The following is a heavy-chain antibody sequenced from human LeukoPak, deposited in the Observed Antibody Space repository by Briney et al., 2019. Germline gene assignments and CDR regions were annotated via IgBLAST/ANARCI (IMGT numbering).Heavy chain of an antibody. J-gene: IGHJ4*02. CDR2: INPSGGST. D-gene: IGHD6-6*01. CDR1: GYTFTRYY. CDR3: ARDRYSSSYENYYFEY. Sequence: ASVKVSCKASGYTFTRYYMHWVRQATGQGLEWMGIINPSGGSTSYAQKFEGRVTMTRDTSTSTVYMELSSLRSEDTAVYYCARDRYSSSYENYYFEYWGQGTLVTVSS. V-gene: IGHV1-46*01.